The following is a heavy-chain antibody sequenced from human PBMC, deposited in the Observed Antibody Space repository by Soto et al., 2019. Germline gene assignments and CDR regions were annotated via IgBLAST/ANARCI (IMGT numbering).Heavy chain of an antibody. CDR3: ARRYGGGFDY. D-gene: IGHD3-10*01. CDR2: IYSSGST. CDR1: GGSISSYY. V-gene: IGHV4-59*08. J-gene: IGHJ4*02. Sequence: QVQLLESGPGLVKPSETLSLTCTVSGGSISSYYWSWIRQPPGKGLEWFGYIYSSGSTNYNPSLKSRVTISVDTSKNQFSLKLSSVTAADTAVYYCARRYGGGFDYWGQGTLVTVSS.